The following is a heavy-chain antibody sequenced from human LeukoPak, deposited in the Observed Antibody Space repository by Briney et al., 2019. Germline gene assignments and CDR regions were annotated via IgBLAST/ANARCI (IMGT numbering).Heavy chain of an antibody. V-gene: IGHV3-23*01. CDR2: ISGGGDSA. CDR3: AKLGCTGTFCYANY. CDR1: GFTFSDYA. D-gene: IGHD2-2*01. J-gene: IGHJ4*02. Sequence: GGSLRLSYAASGFTFSDYAMTWVRQTPGKGLEWVSVISGGGDSADYADSMKGRFTISRDNSKNTLYLQMNSLRAEDTALYYCAKLGCTGTFCYANYWGPGTLVTVSS.